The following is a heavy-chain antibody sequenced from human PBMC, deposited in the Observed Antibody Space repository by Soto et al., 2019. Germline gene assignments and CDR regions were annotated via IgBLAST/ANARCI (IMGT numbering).Heavy chain of an antibody. CDR3: ARGRDRGGAI. J-gene: IGHJ3*02. Sequence: QVQLQQWGAGLLKPSETLSLTCAVYGGSFSGYYWSWIRQPPGKGLEWIGEINHSGSTNYNPSLKRRVTISVDTYKNQFSLKLRSVTAADTAVYYCARGRDRGGAIWGQGTMVTVSS. CDR1: GGSFSGYY. D-gene: IGHD3-16*02. V-gene: IGHV4-34*01. CDR2: INHSGST.